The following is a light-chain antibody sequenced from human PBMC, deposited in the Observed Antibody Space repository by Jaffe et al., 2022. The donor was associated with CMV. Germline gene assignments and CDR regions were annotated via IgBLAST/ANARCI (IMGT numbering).Light chain of an antibody. V-gene: IGKV1-39*01. CDR2: GAS. Sequence: DIQMTQSPSSLSASVGDRVTISCRASQSISRHLNWYQQKPGKAPKLLIFGASSLQTEVPSRFSGSGSGTDFTLTISSLQPEDFAIYYCQQSHSRPSTFGQGTKLQIK. CDR3: QQSHSRPST. CDR1: QSISRH. J-gene: IGKJ2*01.